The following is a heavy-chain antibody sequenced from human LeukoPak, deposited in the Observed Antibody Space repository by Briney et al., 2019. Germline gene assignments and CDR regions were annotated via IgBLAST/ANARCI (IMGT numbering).Heavy chain of an antibody. V-gene: IGHV4-39*06. Sequence: SETLSLTCTVSGGSISSSSYYWGWIRQPPGKGLEWIGNIYYSGSTNYNPSLKSRVTMSVDTSKNQFPLKLSSVTAADTAVYYCASERAPYSSSWYIGPHAFDIWGQGTMVTVSS. CDR1: GGSISSSSYY. CDR2: IYYSGST. D-gene: IGHD6-13*01. CDR3: ASERAPYSSSWYIGPHAFDI. J-gene: IGHJ3*02.